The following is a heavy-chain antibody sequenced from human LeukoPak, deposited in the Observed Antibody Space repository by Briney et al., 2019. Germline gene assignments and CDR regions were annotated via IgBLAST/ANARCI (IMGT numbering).Heavy chain of an antibody. CDR1: GFTFDDYA. CDR3: AKDKSGTVAAAGPDDAFDI. J-gene: IGHJ3*02. D-gene: IGHD6-13*01. V-gene: IGHV3-9*03. Sequence: QSGGSLRLSCAASGFTFDDYAMHWVRQAPGKGLEWVSGISWNSGSIGYADSVKGRFTISRDNAKNSLYLQMNSLRAEDMALYYCAKDKSGTVAAAGPDDAFDIWGQGTMVTVSS. CDR2: ISWNSGSI.